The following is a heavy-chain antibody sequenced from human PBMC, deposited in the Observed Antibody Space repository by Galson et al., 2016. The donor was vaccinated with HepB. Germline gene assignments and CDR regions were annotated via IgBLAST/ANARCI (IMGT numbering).Heavy chain of an antibody. CDR1: GFTVSSNT. CDR3: ATYDTVTGQFDP. J-gene: IGHJ5*02. D-gene: IGHD1-1*01. V-gene: IGHV3-53*01. Sequence: SLRLSCAASGFTVSSNTLSWVRQAPGKELEWVSLIHSAGGTYYADSVKGRFSNSRDSSKNTVYLQMNSLRAEDTAIYYCATYDTVTGQFDPWGQGTPVTVSS. CDR2: IHSAGGT.